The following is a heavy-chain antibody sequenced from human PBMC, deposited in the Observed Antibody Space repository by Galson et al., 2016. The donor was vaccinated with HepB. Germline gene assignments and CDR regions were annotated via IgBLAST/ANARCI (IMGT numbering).Heavy chain of an antibody. J-gene: IGHJ4*02. V-gene: IGHV4-4*02. CDR2: VYIGGSD. CDR1: GGSITSSNW. D-gene: IGHD3-16*02. Sequence: LSLTCVVSGGSITSSNWWSWVRQPPGKGLEWIGEVYIGGSDNYDPSLGTRVTISIDKSKNEFSLNLHSVTAADTAIYYCARHLSTPRTRGFDCWGQGILVTVSS. CDR3: ARHLSTPRTRGFDC.